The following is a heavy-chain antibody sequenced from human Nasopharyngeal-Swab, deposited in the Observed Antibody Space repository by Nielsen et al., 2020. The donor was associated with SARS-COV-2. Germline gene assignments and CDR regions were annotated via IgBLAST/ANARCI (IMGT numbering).Heavy chain of an antibody. CDR3: ARDRRTIAARLYYYGMDV. J-gene: IGHJ6*02. CDR1: GFTFSSYE. V-gene: IGHV3-48*03. CDR2: ISSSGSTI. Sequence: GESLKISCAASGFTFSSYEMNWVRQAPGKGLEWVSYISSSGSTIYYADSVKGRFTISRDNAKNSLYLQMNSLRAEDTAVYYCARDRRTIAARLYYYGMDVWGQGTTVTVSS. D-gene: IGHD6-6*01.